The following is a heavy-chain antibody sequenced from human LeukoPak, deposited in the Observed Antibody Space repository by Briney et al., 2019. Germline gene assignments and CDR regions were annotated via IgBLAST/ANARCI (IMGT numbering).Heavy chain of an antibody. CDR1: GFTFSSYG. J-gene: IGHJ4*02. D-gene: IGHD3-3*01. Sequence: GRSLRLSCAASGFTFSSYGMHWVRQAPGKGLEWVAVIWYDGSNKYYADSVKGRFTISRDNAKNSLYLQMNSLRTEDTALYYCAKDIRTYWRVFDYWGQGTLVTVSS. CDR3: AKDIRTYWRVFDY. V-gene: IGHV3-33*03. CDR2: IWYDGSNK.